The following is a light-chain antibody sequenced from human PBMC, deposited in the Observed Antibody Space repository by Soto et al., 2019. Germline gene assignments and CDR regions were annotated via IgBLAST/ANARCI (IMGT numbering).Light chain of an antibody. V-gene: IGKV1-39*01. J-gene: IGKJ3*01. CDR3: QQNYITPLA. CDR1: QSISSY. CDR2: AVS. Sequence: DIEMTQSPSSLSASVGDRVTITCRASQSISSYLNWYQQKPGKAPRLLIYAVSNLQSGVPSRCSGSGSGTDFTLTISSLQPEDFATYYCQQNYITPLAFGPGTKVDIK.